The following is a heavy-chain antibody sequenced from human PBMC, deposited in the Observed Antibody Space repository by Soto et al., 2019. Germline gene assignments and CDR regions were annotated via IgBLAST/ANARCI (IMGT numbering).Heavy chain of an antibody. V-gene: IGHV1-2*02. CDR2: INPKSGDT. CDR1: GYTFTHYF. Sequence: QVRLMQSGPEVRRPGASVTVSCKASGYTFTHYFIHWVRRAPGQGLEWMGYINPKSGDTHYSQTFRGRVSMTRDTSTDTAHMGLSSVKSDDTAVYFCARVPGHKNSRGDFWGQGTPITVSS. D-gene: IGHD1-7*01. CDR3: ARVPGHKNSRGDF. J-gene: IGHJ4*02.